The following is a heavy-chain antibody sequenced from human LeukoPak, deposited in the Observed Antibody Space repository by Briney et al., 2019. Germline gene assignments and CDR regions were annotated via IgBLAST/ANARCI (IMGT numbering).Heavy chain of an antibody. D-gene: IGHD6-13*01. J-gene: IGHJ4*02. V-gene: IGHV3-30*03. CDR2: ISYDGSNK. Sequence: GGSLRLSCAASGFAFSSYGMHWVRQAPDKGLEWVAVISYDGSNKYYADSVKGRFTISRDNSKNTLYLQMNSLRAEDTAVYYCASSLPRYSSSWYLFNYWGQGTLVTVSS. CDR1: GFAFSSYG. CDR3: ASSLPRYSSSWYLFNY.